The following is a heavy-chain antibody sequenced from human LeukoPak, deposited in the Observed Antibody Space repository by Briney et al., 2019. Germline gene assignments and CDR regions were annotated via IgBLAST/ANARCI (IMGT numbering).Heavy chain of an antibody. CDR1: GFTFSNNP. CDR2: ISGSGGNT. V-gene: IGHV3-23*01. D-gene: IGHD1-1*01. CDR3: ATTKQARRYFDY. J-gene: IGHJ4*02. Sequence: GSLRLSCVGSGFTFSNNPLSWVRQAPGKGLEWVSAISGSGGNTYYADSVRGRFTISRDNSKNTLFLQMNTLRADDTAVYYCATTKQARRYFDYWGQGTLVTVSS.